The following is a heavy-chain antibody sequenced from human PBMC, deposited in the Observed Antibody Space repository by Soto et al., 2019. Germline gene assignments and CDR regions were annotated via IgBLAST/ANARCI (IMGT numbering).Heavy chain of an antibody. CDR1: GFNSRNID. Sequence: GASLGIFYVASGFNSRNIDMNWVRQTPGGGLEWISLISERGITTTYADSVRSRFTISRDNARSSLYLQMDRLTVEDTGIYYCARGGVVWGQGALVSVS. J-gene: IGHJ4*02. V-gene: IGHV3-48*03. D-gene: IGHD2-8*01. CDR3: ARGGVV. CDR2: ISERGITT.